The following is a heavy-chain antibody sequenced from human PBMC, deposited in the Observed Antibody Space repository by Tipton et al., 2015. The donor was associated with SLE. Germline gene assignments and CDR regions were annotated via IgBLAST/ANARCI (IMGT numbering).Heavy chain of an antibody. CDR2: IYTSGST. CDR1: GGSISSYY. D-gene: IGHD3-10*01. V-gene: IGHV4-4*07. J-gene: IGHJ4*02. CDR3: ASLWFRELSV. Sequence: LRLSCTVSGGSISSYYWSWIRQPAGKGLEWIGRIYTSGSTNYNPSLKSRVTISVDTSKNQFSLKLSSVTAADTAVYYCASLWFRELSVWGQGTLVTVSS.